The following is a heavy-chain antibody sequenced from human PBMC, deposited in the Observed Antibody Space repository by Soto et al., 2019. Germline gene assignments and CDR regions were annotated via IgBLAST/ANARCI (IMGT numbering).Heavy chain of an antibody. CDR2: IKPDGSVK. D-gene: IGHD3-22*01. CDR3: AKNPGYYYDSTGYHFDY. V-gene: IGHV3-7*05. CDR1: GFTFSNFW. Sequence: PGGSLRLSCAASGFTFSNFWMSWVRQAPGKGLEWVANIKPDGSVKYYVDSVKGRFTISRDNAENSLYLQMNSLRAEDTAVYYCAKNPGYYYDSTGYHFDYWGQGTLVTVSS. J-gene: IGHJ4*02.